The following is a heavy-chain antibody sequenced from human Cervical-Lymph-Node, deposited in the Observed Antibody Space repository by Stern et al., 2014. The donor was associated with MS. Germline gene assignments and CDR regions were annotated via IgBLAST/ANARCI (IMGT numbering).Heavy chain of an antibody. CDR2: ISNDGGTT. D-gene: IGHD5-24*01. V-gene: IGHV3-30-3*01. J-gene: IGHJ4*02. CDR3: AREMATTTGMDY. Sequence: DQLVESGGDVVQPGRSLRLSCAASGFIFSTYAMQWVRQAPGKGLEWVALISNDGGTTYNADAVKGRFTISTDNSTNTVLLQMNALRGEDSAIYYCAREMATTTGMDYWGQGTLVTVSS. CDR1: GFIFSTYA.